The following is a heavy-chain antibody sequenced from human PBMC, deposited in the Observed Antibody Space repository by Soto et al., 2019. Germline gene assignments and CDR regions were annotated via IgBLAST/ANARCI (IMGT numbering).Heavy chain of an antibody. V-gene: IGHV3-7*01. D-gene: IGHD3-10*01. CDR1: GFTFTNVR. CDR3: ARSYGTGFLSGY. Sequence: EVHLVESGGGLVRPGESLRLSCAASGFTFTNVRMSWLRQAPGKGLEWVANIQQDGSENRYVDSVKGRFTISRDNGKTSLFLQMTSLRAEDTAIYYSARSYGTGFLSGYWGQGTLVTVST. J-gene: IGHJ4*02. CDR2: IQQDGSEN.